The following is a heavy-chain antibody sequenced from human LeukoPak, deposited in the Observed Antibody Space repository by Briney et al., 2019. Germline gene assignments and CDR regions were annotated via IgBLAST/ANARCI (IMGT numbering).Heavy chain of an antibody. CDR3: AKVLRPKIHAMIVVVISAFDI. D-gene: IGHD3-22*01. V-gene: IGHV3-23*01. CDR1: GFTFSSYA. Sequence: AGSLSLSCAASGFTFSSYAMSWVRQAPGKGLEWVSAISGSGGSTYYADTVNGRFTIYRDNSKNTLYLQMNSVRAEDTAVYYCAKVLRPKIHAMIVVVISAFDIWGQGTMVTASS. CDR2: ISGSGGST. J-gene: IGHJ3*02.